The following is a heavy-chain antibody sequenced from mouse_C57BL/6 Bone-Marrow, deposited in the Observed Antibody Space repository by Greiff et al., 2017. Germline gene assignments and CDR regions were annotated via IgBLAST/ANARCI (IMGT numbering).Heavy chain of an antibody. CDR1: GFTFSSYG. CDR3: ASNDYESSYDY. CDR2: ISSGGSYT. D-gene: IGHD1-1*01. Sequence: EVKLVESGGDLVKPGGSLKLSCAASGFTFSSYGLSWVRQTPDTRLAWVATISSGGSYTCSPDSVKGRFTISRDNAKNTLYLQMSSLKSEDTAMYYCASNDYESSYDYWGQGTTLTVSS. V-gene: IGHV5-6*01. J-gene: IGHJ2*01.